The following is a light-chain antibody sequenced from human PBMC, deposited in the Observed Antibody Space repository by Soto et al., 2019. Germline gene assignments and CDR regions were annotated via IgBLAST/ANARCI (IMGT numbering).Light chain of an antibody. CDR2: DPS. J-gene: IGKJ4*01. CDR3: QQLESYPST. CDR1: QSVRNW. V-gene: IGKV1-5*01. Sequence: DIQMTQSPSTLFASVGDRVTITCRASQSVRNWLAWYQQKPGRAPQLLIYDPSTLEPGVPSRFAGSGSGTDFTLTISSLQPEDFATYYCQQLESYPSTFGGGTKVDIK.